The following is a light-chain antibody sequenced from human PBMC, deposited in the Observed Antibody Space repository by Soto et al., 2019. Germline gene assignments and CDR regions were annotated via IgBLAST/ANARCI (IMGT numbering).Light chain of an antibody. V-gene: IGKV2-28*01. CDR2: LGS. CDR1: QSLLHSNGYNY. Sequence: DIVMTQSPLSLPVTPGEPASISCRSSQSLLHSNGYNYLDWYLQKPGQSPQLLIYLGSNRASGVPDRFRGSGSGTDFTLKISRVEVLDVGDYDCIQALQSHKTCGQGTNVDIK. J-gene: IGKJ1*01. CDR3: IQALQSHKT.